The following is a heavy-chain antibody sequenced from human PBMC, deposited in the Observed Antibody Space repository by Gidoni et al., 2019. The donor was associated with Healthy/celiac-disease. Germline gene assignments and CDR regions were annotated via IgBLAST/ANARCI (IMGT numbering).Heavy chain of an antibody. J-gene: IGHJ4*02. CDR1: GVTFRSDA. V-gene: IGHV3-23*01. CDR2: ISGRGGST. D-gene: IGHD5-18*01. Sequence: EVQLLESGGGLVQPGGSLRLYCAAAGVTFRSDAMSWVRQAPGKGLEWVSAISGRGGSTYYADSVKGRFTISRDNSKNTLYLQMNSRRAAVTAVYYCAKVKYVDTAFDYWGQGTLVTVSS. CDR3: AKVKYVDTAFDY.